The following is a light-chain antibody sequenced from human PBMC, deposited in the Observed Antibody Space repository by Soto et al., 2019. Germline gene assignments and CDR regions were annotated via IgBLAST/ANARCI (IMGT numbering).Light chain of an antibody. Sequence: VLTQSPATLSVSQEERATLYCRSIQSVSSNLAWYQQKPGQAPRLLIYGAYSRATGIPDRFSGSGSGTDFTLTISRLEPEDFAVYYCQQYGSSLEQFGHGAKVDVK. V-gene: IGKV3-20*01. CDR2: GAY. CDR3: QQYGSSLEQ. J-gene: IGKJ1*01. CDR1: QSVSSN.